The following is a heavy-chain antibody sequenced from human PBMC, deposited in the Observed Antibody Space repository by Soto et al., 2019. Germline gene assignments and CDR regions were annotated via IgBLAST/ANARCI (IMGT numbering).Heavy chain of an antibody. J-gene: IGHJ4*02. CDR1: GFTFDSHE. V-gene: IGHV3-23*01. CDR2: ISARGGSR. CDR3: ARYCFSGTSCYTRYFDS. D-gene: IGHD2-2*01. Sequence: EVQLLESGGGLVQPGGSLTLSCAASGFTFDSHEMSWVRQAPGKGLEWVSTISARGGSRYYADSVKGRFTVSRDNSKNMVYLKMSSLRAEDTALYYCARYCFSGTSCYTRYFDSWGQGTLVTVSS.